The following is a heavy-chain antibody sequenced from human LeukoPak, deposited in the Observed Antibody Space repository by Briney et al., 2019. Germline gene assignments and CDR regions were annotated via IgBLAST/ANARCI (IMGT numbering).Heavy chain of an antibody. V-gene: IGHV3-23*01. D-gene: IGHD6-19*01. CDR1: GFSFSSYN. CDR3: AKIPYSSGWVQNWFDP. CDR2: ISGSGGST. J-gene: IGHJ5*02. Sequence: GGSLRLSCAASGFSFSSYNMNWVRQAPGKGLEWVSAISGSGGSTYYADSVKGRFTISRDNSKNTLYLQMNSLRAEDTAVYYCAKIPYSSGWVQNWFDPWGQGTLVTVSS.